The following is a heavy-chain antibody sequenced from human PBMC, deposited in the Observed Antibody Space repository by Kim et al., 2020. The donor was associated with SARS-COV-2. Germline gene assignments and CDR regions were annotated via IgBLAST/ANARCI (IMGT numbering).Heavy chain of an antibody. V-gene: IGHV3-11*01. CDR1: GFTFSDYY. CDR2: ISSSGSTI. J-gene: IGHJ6*02. Sequence: GGSLRLSCAASGFTFSDYYMSWIRQAPGKGLEWVSYISSSGSTIYYADSVKGRFTISRDNAKNSLYLQMNSLRAEDTAVYYCARGPPWSSDFYYYYYYGMDVWGQGTTVTVSS. D-gene: IGHD2-15*01. CDR3: ARGPPWSSDFYYYYYYGMDV.